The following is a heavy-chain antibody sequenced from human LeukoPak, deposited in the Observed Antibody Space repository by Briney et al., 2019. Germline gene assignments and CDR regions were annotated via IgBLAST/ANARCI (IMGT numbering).Heavy chain of an antibody. CDR1: GGSISSGSYY. J-gene: IGHJ4*02. D-gene: IGHD3-9*01. Sequence: SETLSLTCTVSGGSISSGSYYWSWIRQPAGKGLEWIGRIYTSGSTNYNPSLKSRVTISVDTSKNQFSLKLSSVTAADTAVYYCARERARYFDWLLYQEFDYWGQGTLVTVSS. V-gene: IGHV4-61*02. CDR2: IYTSGST. CDR3: ARERARYFDWLLYQEFDY.